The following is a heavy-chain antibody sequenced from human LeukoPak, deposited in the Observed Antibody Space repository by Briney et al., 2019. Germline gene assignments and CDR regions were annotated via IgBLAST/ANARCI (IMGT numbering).Heavy chain of an antibody. Sequence: SETLSLTCTVSGGSISSYYWSWIRQPPGKGLEWIGYIYYSGSTNYNPSLKSRVTISVDTSKNQFSLKLSSVTAADTAVYYCASSPGSRRGYSYGGLRYWGQGTLVTVSS. V-gene: IGHV4-59*01. CDR1: GGSISSYY. CDR3: ASSPGSRRGYSYGGLRY. CDR2: IYYSGST. J-gene: IGHJ4*02. D-gene: IGHD5-18*01.